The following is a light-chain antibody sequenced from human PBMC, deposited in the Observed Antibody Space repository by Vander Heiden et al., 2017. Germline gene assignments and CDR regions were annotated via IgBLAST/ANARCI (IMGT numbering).Light chain of an antibody. J-gene: IGKJ4*01. CDR2: LGF. V-gene: IGKV2-28*01. Sequence: VLTQSPVSLPVTPGESASMSCRASQSLLHDNGYNDLAWYRQKPGQSPQLLIYLGFTRPSGVPDRFTGSGSGRDFTLKISKVEAADVGVYYCMQSRQIPLTFGGGTKLDI. CDR3: MQSRQIPLT. CDR1: QSLLHDNGYND.